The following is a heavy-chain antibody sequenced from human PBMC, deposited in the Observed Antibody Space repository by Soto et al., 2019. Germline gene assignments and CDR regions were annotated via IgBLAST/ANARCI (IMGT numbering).Heavy chain of an antibody. CDR1: GFTFSSYA. CDR2: ISGSGGST. V-gene: IGHV3-23*01. D-gene: IGHD2-15*01. Sequence: PGGSLRLSCAASGFTFSSYAMSWVRQAPGKGLEWVSAISGSGGSTYYADSVKGRFTISRDNSKNTLYLQMNSLRAEDTAVYYCAKAILHPYYYYGMDVWGQGTTVTVSS. J-gene: IGHJ6*02. CDR3: AKAILHPYYYYGMDV.